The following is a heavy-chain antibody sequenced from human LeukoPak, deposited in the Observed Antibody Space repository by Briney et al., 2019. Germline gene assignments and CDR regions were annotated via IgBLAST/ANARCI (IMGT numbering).Heavy chain of an antibody. V-gene: IGHV1-3*01. CDR3: ARSTMVRGVIIGQIDY. CDR1: GYTFTSYA. CDR2: INAGNGNT. Sequence: ASVKVSCKASGYTFTSYAMHWVRQAPGQRLEWMGWINAGNGNTKYSQKFQGRVTMTRDTSTSTVYMELSSLRSEDTAVYYCARSTMVRGVIIGQIDYWGQGTLVTVSS. D-gene: IGHD3-10*01. J-gene: IGHJ4*02.